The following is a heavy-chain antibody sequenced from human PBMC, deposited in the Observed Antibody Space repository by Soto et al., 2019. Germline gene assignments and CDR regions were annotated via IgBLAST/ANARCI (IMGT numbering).Heavy chain of an antibody. CDR3: ATTPGSNPTYYYYYMDA. J-gene: IGHJ6*03. V-gene: IGHV1-8*01. Sequence: AASVKVSCKASGYTFTSYGINWVRQATGQGLEWMGWMNPNSGNTGYAQKFQGRVTMTRNTSISTAYMELSSLRSEYTAVYYCATTPGSNPTYYYYYMDAWGKGTTVTVSS. D-gene: IGHD1-1*01. CDR1: GYTFTSYG. CDR2: MNPNSGNT.